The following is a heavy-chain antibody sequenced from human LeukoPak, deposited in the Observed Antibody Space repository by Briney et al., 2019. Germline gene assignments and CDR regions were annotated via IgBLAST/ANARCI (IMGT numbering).Heavy chain of an antibody. CDR3: AKDRRKVVPGFDI. J-gene: IGHJ3*02. CDR1: GYTFTIYH. D-gene: IGHD2-15*01. Sequence: TSVKVSFKSSGYTFTIYHMHWVRQPPGQGLGWMGIINTSGGSTSYAQKFQGKVTITRDMPTTTVYIELSRLRSEDTAVYYCAKDRRKVVPGFDIWGQGTMVNVS. V-gene: IGHV1-46*01. CDR2: INTSGGST.